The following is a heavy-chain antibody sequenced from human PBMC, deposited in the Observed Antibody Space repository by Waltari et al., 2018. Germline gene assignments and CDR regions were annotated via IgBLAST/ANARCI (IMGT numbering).Heavy chain of an antibody. D-gene: IGHD3-22*01. CDR1: GFTFSSYA. CDR2: ISGSVGST. Sequence: EVQLLESGGGLVQPGGSLRLSCAASGFTFSSYAMSWVRQAPGKGLEWVSAISGSVGSTYYADSVKGRFTISRDNSKNTLFLQMNSLRAEDTAVYYCAKDRYYYDSSGYYYDYWGQGTLVTVSS. CDR3: AKDRYYYDSSGYYYDY. J-gene: IGHJ4*02. V-gene: IGHV3-23*01.